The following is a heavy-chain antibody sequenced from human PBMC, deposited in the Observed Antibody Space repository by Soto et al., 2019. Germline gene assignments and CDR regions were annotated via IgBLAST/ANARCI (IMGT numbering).Heavy chain of an antibody. CDR2: ISSSSSTI. CDR3: ARRFVLRFLEWSQDAFDI. J-gene: IGHJ3*02. D-gene: IGHD3-3*01. V-gene: IGHV3-48*02. Sequence: GGSLRLSCAASGFTFSSYSMNWVRQAPGKGLEWVSYISSSSSTIYYADSVKGRFTISRDNAKNSLYLQMNSLRDEDTAVYYCARRFVLRFLEWSQDAFDIWGQGTMVTVSS. CDR1: GFTFSSYS.